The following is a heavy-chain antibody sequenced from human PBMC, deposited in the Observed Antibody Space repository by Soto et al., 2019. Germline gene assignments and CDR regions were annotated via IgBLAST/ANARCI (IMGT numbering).Heavy chain of an antibody. J-gene: IGHJ4*02. CDR1: GYTFTTYD. Sequence: GASVKVSCKASGYTFTTYDINWVRQATGHGLEWMGWINPNSGNIGYAQRFQGRVTMTRDTAIRTAYMEVSSLRSDDTAVYYCARGRASGSYYLLGYWGQGTLVTVSS. D-gene: IGHD3-10*01. CDR2: INPNSGNI. CDR3: ARGRASGSYYLLGY. V-gene: IGHV1-8*01.